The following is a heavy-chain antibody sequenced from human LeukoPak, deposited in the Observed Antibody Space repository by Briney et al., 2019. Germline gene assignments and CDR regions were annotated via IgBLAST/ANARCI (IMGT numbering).Heavy chain of an antibody. CDR3: ARVVGIVVVPAAIFFDY. Sequence: SETLSLTCAVYGGSFSGYYWSWIRQPPGKGLEWIGEINHSGSTNYNPSLKSRVTISVDTSKNQFSLKLSSVTAADTAVYYCARVVGIVVVPAAIFFDYWGQGTLVTVSS. CDR2: INHSGST. V-gene: IGHV4-34*01. D-gene: IGHD2-2*03. J-gene: IGHJ4*02. CDR1: GGSFSGYY.